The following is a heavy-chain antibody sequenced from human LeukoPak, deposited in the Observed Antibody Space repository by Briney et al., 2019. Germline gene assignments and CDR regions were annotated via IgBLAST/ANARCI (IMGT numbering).Heavy chain of an antibody. CDR2: ISISSSYI. V-gene: IGHV3-21*01. Sequence: GGSLRLSCAASGFTFSSYSMSCVREARGKGLEWVSSISISSSYIYYADSVKGRFTISRDNAKNSLYLQMNSLRAEDTAVYYCARDMSDILTGYSCFDYWGQGTLVTVSS. D-gene: IGHD3-9*01. CDR3: ARDMSDILTGYSCFDY. J-gene: IGHJ4*02. CDR1: GFTFSSYS.